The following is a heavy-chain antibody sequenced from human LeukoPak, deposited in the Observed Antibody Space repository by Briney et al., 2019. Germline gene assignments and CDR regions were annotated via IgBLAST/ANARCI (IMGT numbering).Heavy chain of an antibody. V-gene: IGHV4-31*03. Sequence: SETLSLTCTVSGDSITSAGYYWTWVRQYPGKGLEWIGYIYNAGSTYYNPSLKSRVTTSLDTSKNQFSLRLSSVTAADTAVYYCARVVAATIYQFEQCGQGTLVTVSS. J-gene: IGHJ1*01. CDR3: ARVVAATIYQFEQ. D-gene: IGHD3-9*01. CDR1: GDSITSAGYY. CDR2: IYNAGST.